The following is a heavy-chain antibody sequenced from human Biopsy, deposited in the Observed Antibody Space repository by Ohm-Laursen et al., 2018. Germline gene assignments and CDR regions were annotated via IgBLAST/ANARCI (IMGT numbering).Heavy chain of an antibody. CDR3: VKDGGQTAPYSFDV. CDR2: IWSSATYK. V-gene: IGHV3-33*06. Sequence: SLRLSCSASGLTFSDHNMHWVRQAPGKGLEWVAFIWSSATYKAYADSVKGRFTVSRVNSKNTVYLQMNSLSADDTAIYSCVKDGGQTAPYSFDVWGQGTMVTVSS. J-gene: IGHJ3*01. D-gene: IGHD3-16*01. CDR1: GLTFSDHN.